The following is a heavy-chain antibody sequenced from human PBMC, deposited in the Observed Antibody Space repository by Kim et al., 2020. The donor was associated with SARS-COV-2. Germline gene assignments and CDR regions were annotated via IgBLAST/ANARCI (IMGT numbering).Heavy chain of an antibody. CDR1: GYTFTSYA. CDR3: ARVRTYFRDAILY. Sequence: ASVKVSCKASGYTFTSYAMHWVRQAPGQRLEWMGWINAGNGNTKYSQKFQGRVTITRDTSASTAYMELSSLRSEDTAVYYCARVRTYFRDAILYWGQGTLVTVSS. J-gene: IGHJ4*02. CDR2: INAGNGNT. D-gene: IGHD3-10*02. V-gene: IGHV1-3*01.